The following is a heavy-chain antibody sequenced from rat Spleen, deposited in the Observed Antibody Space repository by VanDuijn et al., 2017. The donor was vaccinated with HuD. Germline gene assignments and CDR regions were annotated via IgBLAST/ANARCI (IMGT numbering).Heavy chain of an antibody. CDR1: GFTFSNYD. CDR2: ISYDGSST. CDR3: TTDSGYRFRYFDF. Sequence: EVQLVESGGGLVQPGRSMKLSCAASGFTFSNYDMAWVRQAPTKGLEWVASISYDGSSTYYRDSVKGRFTISRDNAKSTLYLQMDSLRSEDTATYYCTTDSGYRFRYFDFWGPGTMVTVSS. J-gene: IGHJ1*01. D-gene: IGHD4-3*01. V-gene: IGHV5-20*01.